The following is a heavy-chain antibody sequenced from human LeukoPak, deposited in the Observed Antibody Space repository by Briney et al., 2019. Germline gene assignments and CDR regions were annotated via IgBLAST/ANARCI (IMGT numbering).Heavy chain of an antibody. D-gene: IGHD5-12*01. CDR1: GGSTRTYH. J-gene: IGHJ4*02. CDR2: IYYSGST. CDR3: ARTSGYDFLDY. Sequence: SETLSPTRTVSGGSTRTYHWRWVREPPREGLEWIGYIYYSGSTNYNPSLRSRVTISVDTSKNQFSLKLNSVTAADTAVYYCARTSGYDFLDYWGQGTLVTVSS. V-gene: IGHV4-59*01.